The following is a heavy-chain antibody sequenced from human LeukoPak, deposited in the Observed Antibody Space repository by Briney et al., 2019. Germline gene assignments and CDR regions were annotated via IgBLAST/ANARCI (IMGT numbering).Heavy chain of an antibody. CDR2: ISSSSRYI. Sequence: GGALRLSCAASGFTFSSYSMNWVRQAPGKGLEWVSSISSSSRYIYYADSVKGRSTIPRDNANNSLYLQMNRLSAEDTAVYYCARDQVVRGVIITYYYYYGMDVWGQGTTVTVSS. D-gene: IGHD3-10*01. J-gene: IGHJ6*02. CDR3: ARDQVVRGVIITYYYYYGMDV. V-gene: IGHV3-21*01. CDR1: GFTFSSYS.